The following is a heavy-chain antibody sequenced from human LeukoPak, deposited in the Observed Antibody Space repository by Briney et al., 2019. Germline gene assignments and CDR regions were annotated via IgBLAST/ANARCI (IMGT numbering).Heavy chain of an antibody. CDR3: ARGSRGDWFDP. CDR1: GGSFSGYY. V-gene: IGHV4-34*01. J-gene: IGHJ5*02. Sequence: SGTLSLTCAVYGGSFSGYYWSWIRQPPGKGLEWIGEINHSGSTNYNPSLKSRVTISVDTSKNQFSLKLSSVTAADTAVYYCARGSRGDWFDPWGQGTLVTVSS. CDR2: INHSGST.